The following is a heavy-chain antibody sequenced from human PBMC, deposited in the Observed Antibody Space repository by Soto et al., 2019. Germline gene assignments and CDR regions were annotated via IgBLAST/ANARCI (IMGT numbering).Heavy chain of an antibody. V-gene: IGHV1-18*01. CDR1: GYTFTSYG. Sequence: ASVKVSCKASGYTFTSYGISWVRQAPGQGLEWMGWISAYNGNTNYAQKLQGRVTMTTDTSTSTAYMELRSLRSGDTAVYYCARLGWVAVAGNYYYYGMDVWGQGTTVTVSS. CDR2: ISAYNGNT. D-gene: IGHD6-19*01. J-gene: IGHJ6*02. CDR3: ARLGWVAVAGNYYYYGMDV.